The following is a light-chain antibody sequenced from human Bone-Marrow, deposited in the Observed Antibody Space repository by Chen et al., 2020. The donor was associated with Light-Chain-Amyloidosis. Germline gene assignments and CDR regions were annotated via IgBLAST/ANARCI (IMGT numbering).Light chain of an antibody. CDR1: QNISRW. CDR3: QQYKTYST. J-gene: IGKJ1*01. Sequence: DIQMTQSPSTLSASVGDRVTITCRASQNISRWLAWYQQKPGKAPKLLIYWTSTFEPGVPSRFSGRGSGTEFTLTISSLQPADFATYYSQQYKTYSTFGQGTKVEIK. V-gene: IGKV1-5*03. CDR2: WTS.